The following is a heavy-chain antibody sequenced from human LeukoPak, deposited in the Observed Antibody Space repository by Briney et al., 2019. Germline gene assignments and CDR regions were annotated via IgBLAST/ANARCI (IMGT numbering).Heavy chain of an antibody. CDR1: GFTFSAYN. Sequence: GGSLRLSCAASGFTFSAYNMNWVRQAPGKGLEWVSTISGSGGSTYNTDSVEGRFTISRDNSKNTLYLQMNSLRAEDTAVYFCANGDDYGSRWFFDYWGQGTLVTVSS. CDR2: ISGSGGST. CDR3: ANGDDYGSRWFFDY. D-gene: IGHD4-17*01. J-gene: IGHJ4*02. V-gene: IGHV3-23*01.